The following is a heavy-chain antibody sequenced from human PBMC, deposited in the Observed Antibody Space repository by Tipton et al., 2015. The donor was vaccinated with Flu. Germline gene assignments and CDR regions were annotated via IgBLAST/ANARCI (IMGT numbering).Heavy chain of an antibody. CDR3: ARANDY. V-gene: IGHV1-2*02. CDR1: GYTFTGSY. Sequence: QMQLVQSGAEVKRPGASVKVSCKASGYTFTGSYIHWVRQAPGQGLEWLGWINPDSGATDYAQKFQGRVTLTTDTSINTAYMQLSSLRSDDTAVYYCARANDYWGQGTLVTVSS. J-gene: IGHJ4*02. CDR2: INPDSGAT.